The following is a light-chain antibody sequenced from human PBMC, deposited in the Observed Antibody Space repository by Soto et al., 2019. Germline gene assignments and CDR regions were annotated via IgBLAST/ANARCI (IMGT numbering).Light chain of an antibody. CDR1: QGISSY. Sequence: AIRMTQSPSSFSASTGGRVTITCRASQGISSYLAWYQQKPGKAPKLLIYAASTLQSGVPSRFSGSGSGTDFTLTISCLQSEDFATYYCQQYYSYPQRTFGQGTKVEIK. CDR2: AAS. V-gene: IGKV1-8*01. J-gene: IGKJ1*01. CDR3: QQYYSYPQRT.